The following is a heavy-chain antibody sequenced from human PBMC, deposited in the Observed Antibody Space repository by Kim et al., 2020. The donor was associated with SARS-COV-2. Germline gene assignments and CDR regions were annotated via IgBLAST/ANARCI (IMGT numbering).Heavy chain of an antibody. D-gene: IGHD6-13*01. V-gene: IGHV3-23*01. CDR2: ISGSGGST. J-gene: IGHJ4*02. CDR1: GFTFSSYA. Sequence: GGSLRLSCAASGFTFSSYAMSWVHQAPGKGLEWVSAISGSGGSTYYADSVKGRFTISRDNSKNTLYLQMNSLRAEDTAVYYCAKGGLIAAAGTIDYWGQGTLVTVSS. CDR3: AKGGLIAAAGTIDY.